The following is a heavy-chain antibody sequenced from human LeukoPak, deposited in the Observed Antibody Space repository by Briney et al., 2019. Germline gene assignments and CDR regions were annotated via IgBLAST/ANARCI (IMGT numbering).Heavy chain of an antibody. CDR3: ARGRPSIYYDSSGRKDAFDI. V-gene: IGHV3-23*01. Sequence: GGSLRLSCEASGVTFSSYVMSWVRQAPGKGPEWVPGISGSGGGTYYADSVKGRFAISRDNSKNTLYLQMNSLRAEDTAVYYCARGRPSIYYDSSGRKDAFDIWGQGTMVTVSS. CDR1: GVTFSSYV. CDR2: ISGSGGGT. D-gene: IGHD3-22*01. J-gene: IGHJ3*02.